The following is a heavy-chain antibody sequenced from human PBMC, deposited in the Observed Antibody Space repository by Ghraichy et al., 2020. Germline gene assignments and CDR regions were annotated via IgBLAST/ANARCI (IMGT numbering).Heavy chain of an antibody. CDR2: ISSTSSTK. CDR1: GFTFSTYS. D-gene: IGHD3-22*01. J-gene: IGHJ3*02. V-gene: IGHV3-48*02. Sequence: GSLRLSCAGSGFTFSTYSMNWVRQAPGKGLEWVSYISSTSSTKYYADSVKGRFTISRDNAKNSLYLQMNSLRDEDTAVYYCARYESYYYDSSGYYYAFDIWGQGTMVTVPS. CDR3: ARYESYYYDSSGYYYAFDI.